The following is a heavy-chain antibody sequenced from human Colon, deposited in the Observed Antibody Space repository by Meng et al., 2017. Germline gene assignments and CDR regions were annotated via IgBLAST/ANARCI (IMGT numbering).Heavy chain of an antibody. Sequence: EVQRVGTGGGLILAGGSLRLSCAASGFAVFTNYLSWVRQAPGKGLEWVAVLYAGGNTYYADSVKGRFTISRDNSKNTLYLQMNSLKVEDTAVYYCARDWVAVTDWGQGTLVTVSS. CDR3: ARDWVAVTD. CDR1: GFAVFTNY. CDR2: LYAGGNT. J-gene: IGHJ4*02. D-gene: IGHD6-19*01. V-gene: IGHV3-53*02.